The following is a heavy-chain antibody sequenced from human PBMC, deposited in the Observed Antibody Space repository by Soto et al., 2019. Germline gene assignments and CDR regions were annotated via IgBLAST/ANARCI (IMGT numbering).Heavy chain of an antibody. D-gene: IGHD6-19*01. CDR3: ARSFGWYAIDQ. CDR2: IHHSGST. J-gene: IGHJ4*02. Sequence: SETLSLTCAVSSASISSEQRWSWVRQPPGKGLEWIGEIHHSGSTNKNPSLKSRVTMSVDKSKNQFSPNLNSVTAADTAVYYCARSFGWYAIDQLGQGTLVTVSS. CDR1: SASISSEQR. V-gene: IGHV4-4*02.